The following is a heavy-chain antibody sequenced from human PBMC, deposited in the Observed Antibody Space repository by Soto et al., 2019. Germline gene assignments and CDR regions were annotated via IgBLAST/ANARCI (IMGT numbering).Heavy chain of an antibody. CDR2: IIPILGIA. CDR3: SRVDPGETSPFDH. D-gene: IGHD3-10*01. Sequence: SVKVSCKASGGTFSSYTISWVRQAPGQGLEWMGRIIPILGIANYAQKFQGRVTITADKSTSTAYMELSSLRSEDTAVYYCSRVDPGETSPFDHWGQGSLVTVSS. CDR1: GGTFSSYT. V-gene: IGHV1-69*02. J-gene: IGHJ4*02.